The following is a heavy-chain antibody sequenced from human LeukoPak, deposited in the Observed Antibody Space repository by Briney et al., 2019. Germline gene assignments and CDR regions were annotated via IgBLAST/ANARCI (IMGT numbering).Heavy chain of an antibody. CDR1: GFTFTNYE. D-gene: IGHD2-2*01. CDR2: ISSSGRII. V-gene: IGHV3-48*03. CDR3: ARKYCSSTSCLIDN. J-gene: IGHJ4*02. Sequence: GGSLRLSCAASGFTFTNYEMNWVRQAPGKGLEWVSYISSSGRIIYYADYVKGRFTISRDNAQTSLYMQMHSLRAEDTAVYYCARKYCSSTSCLIDNWGQGTLVTVSS.